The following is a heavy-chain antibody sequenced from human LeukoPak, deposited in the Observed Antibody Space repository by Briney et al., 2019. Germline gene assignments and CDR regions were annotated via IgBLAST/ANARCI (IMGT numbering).Heavy chain of an antibody. CDR2: ISGSGGST. CDR3: AREAYGSGSDYGFGTDNWFDP. CDR1: GFTFSSYA. V-gene: IGHV3-23*01. J-gene: IGHJ5*02. D-gene: IGHD3-10*01. Sequence: GGSLRLSCAASGFTFSSYAMSWVRQAPGKGLEWVSAISGSGGSTYYADSVKGRFTISRDNSKNTLYLQMNSLRAEDTAVYYCAREAYGSGSDYGFGTDNWFDPWGQGARVTVSS.